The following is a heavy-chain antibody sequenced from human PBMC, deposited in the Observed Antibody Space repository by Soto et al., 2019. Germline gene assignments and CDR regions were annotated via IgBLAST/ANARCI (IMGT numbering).Heavy chain of an antibody. D-gene: IGHD6-19*01. Sequence: RASVKVSCKASGYTFTDYYMHWLRQAPGQGLEWMGWINPDRGDTNYAPKFQGWVTMTRDTSITTAYMELSRLKSDDTVVYYCARDGAGNLPSLGYYYYGMDVWGQGTTVTVSS. CDR1: GYTFTDYY. CDR3: ARDGAGNLPSLGYYYYGMDV. J-gene: IGHJ6*02. CDR2: INPDRGDT. V-gene: IGHV1-2*04.